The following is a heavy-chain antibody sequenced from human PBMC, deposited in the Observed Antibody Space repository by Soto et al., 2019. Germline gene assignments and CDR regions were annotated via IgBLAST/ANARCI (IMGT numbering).Heavy chain of an antibody. Sequence: GGSLRLSCAASGFTFSNAWMSWVRQAPGKGLEWVANIKQDGSEKYYVDSVKGRFTISRDNAKNSLYLQMNSLRAEDTAVYYCARDIRGYSYGDAFDIWGQGTMVTVSS. D-gene: IGHD5-18*01. CDR3: ARDIRGYSYGDAFDI. J-gene: IGHJ3*02. CDR1: GFTFSNAW. V-gene: IGHV3-7*01. CDR2: IKQDGSEK.